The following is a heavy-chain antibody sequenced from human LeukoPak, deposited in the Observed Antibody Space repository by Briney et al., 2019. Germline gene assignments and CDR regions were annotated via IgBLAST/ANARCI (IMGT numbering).Heavy chain of an antibody. CDR3: ARIGHIAAAGTFDCAY. CDR1: GYSFTSYG. CDR2: ISAYNGDT. Sequence: ASVKVSCKGSGYSFTSYGICWVRQAPGQGLEWMGWISAYNGDTNYAQKLQGRVTMTTDTSTSTAYMELRSLRSDDTAAYYCARIGHIAAAGTFDCAYWGQGTLVTVSS. J-gene: IGHJ4*02. D-gene: IGHD6-13*01. V-gene: IGHV1-18*01.